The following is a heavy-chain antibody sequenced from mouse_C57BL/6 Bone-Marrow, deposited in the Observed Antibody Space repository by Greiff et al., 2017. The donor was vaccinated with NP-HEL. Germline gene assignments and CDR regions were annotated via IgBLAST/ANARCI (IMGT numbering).Heavy chain of an antibody. J-gene: IGHJ4*01. V-gene: IGHV14-2*01. D-gene: IGHD1-1*01. Sequence: EVQVVESGAELVKPGASVKLSCTASGFNIKDYYMHWVKQRTEQGLEWIGRIDPEDGETKYAPKFQGKATITADTSSNTAYLQLSSLTSEDTAVYYCARDYGSFYYNAMDYWGQGTSVTVSS. CDR1: GFNIKDYY. CDR3: ARDYGSFYYNAMDY. CDR2: IDPEDGET.